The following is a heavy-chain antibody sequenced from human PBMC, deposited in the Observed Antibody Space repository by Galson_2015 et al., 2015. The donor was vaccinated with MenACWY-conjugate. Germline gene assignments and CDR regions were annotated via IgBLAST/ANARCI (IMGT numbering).Heavy chain of an antibody. CDR3: AKSDHPHYGMDA. V-gene: IGHV6-1*01. CDR1: GDSVSSNSDA. D-gene: IGHD2-21*01. Sequence: CAISGDSVSSNSDAWNWVRQSPSRGLEWLGRTYYRSKWYNDYALSVKSRITINPDTSKNQFSLQLNSVTPEDTAIYYCAKSDHPHYGMDAWGQGTTVTVSS. CDR2: TYYRSKWYN. J-gene: IGHJ6*02.